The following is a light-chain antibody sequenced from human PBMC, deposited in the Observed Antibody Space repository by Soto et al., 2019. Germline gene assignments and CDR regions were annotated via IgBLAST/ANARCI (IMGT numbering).Light chain of an antibody. CDR2: YDN. J-gene: IGLJ1*01. V-gene: IGLV3-21*04. CDR3: QVWDSSSDHPYV. Sequence: SYELTQPPSVSVAPGKTARITCGGNNIGSKSVHWYQQKPGQAPVLVIYYDNDRPSGIPERFSGSNSGNTATLTISRVEAGDEADDYCQVWDSSSDHPYVFVTGIKVTVL. CDR1: NIGSKS.